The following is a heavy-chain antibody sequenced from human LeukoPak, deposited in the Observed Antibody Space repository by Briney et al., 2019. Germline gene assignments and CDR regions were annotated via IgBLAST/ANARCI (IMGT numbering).Heavy chain of an antibody. Sequence: SETLSLTCTVSGGSISSYYWSWIRQPPGKGLEWIGYIYYSGSTNYNPSLKSRVTISVDTSKNQFSLKLSSVTAADTAVYYCARVKWFRVYGMDVWGQGTTVTVSS. D-gene: IGHD3-22*01. CDR1: GGSISSYY. J-gene: IGHJ6*02. CDR3: ARVKWFRVYGMDV. V-gene: IGHV4-59*01. CDR2: IYYSGST.